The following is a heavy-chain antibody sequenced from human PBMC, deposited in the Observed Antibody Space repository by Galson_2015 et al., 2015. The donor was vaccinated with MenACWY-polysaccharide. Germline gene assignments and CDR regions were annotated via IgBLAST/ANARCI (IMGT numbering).Heavy chain of an antibody. Sequence: LSLTCAVSGGSISSGDNYWNWFRQPPGKGLEWIGYTSYSGGSNSNPSLWGRLTISLDTSNNQLSLKMTSLTAADTAVYYCARAPRRDNSFGWFDYWGQGTLVTVSS. CDR1: GGSISSGDNY. CDR2: TSYSGGS. J-gene: IGHJ4*02. V-gene: IGHV4-30-4*01. D-gene: IGHD4-11*01. CDR3: ARAPRRDNSFGWFDY.